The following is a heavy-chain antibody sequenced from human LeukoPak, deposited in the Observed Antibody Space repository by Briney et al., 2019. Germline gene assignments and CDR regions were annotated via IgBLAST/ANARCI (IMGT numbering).Heavy chain of an antibody. D-gene: IGHD3-22*01. CDR1: GFTFSSYA. CDR3: ARDGGSKYYYDSSREVFDY. V-gene: IGHV3-30-3*01. CDR2: ISYDGSNK. Sequence: GGSLRLSCAASGFTFSSYAMHWVRQAPGKGLEWVAVISYDGSNKYYADSVKGRFTISRNNSKNTLYLQMNSLRAEDTAVYYCARDGGSKYYYDSSREVFDYWGQGTLVTVSS. J-gene: IGHJ4*02.